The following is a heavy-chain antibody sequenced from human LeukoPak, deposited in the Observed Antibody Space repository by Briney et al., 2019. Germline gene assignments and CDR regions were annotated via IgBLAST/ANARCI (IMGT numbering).Heavy chain of an antibody. CDR2: ISSSGSTI. V-gene: IGHV3-11*04. CDR3: ARVRSRGYSGYDIGSFDY. J-gene: IGHJ4*02. CDR1: GFTFSDYY. Sequence: GGSLRLSCAASGFTFSDYYMSWIRQAPGKGLEWVSYISSSGSTIYYADSVKGRFTISRDNAKNSLYLQMNSLRAEDTAVYYCARVRSRGYSGYDIGSFDYWGQGTLVTVSS. D-gene: IGHD5-12*01.